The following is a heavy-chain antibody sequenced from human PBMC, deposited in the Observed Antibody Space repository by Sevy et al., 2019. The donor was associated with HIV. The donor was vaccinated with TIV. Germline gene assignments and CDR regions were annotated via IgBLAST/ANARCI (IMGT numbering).Heavy chain of an antibody. J-gene: IGHJ4*02. CDR2: INSDGSST. V-gene: IGHV3-74*01. CDR3: ARDRNWVGYVGY. Sequence: GGSLRLSCAASGFTFSSYWMHWVRQAPGKGLVWVSRINSDGSSTTYADSVKGRFTISRDNAKSTQHQQMNSLRAEDTAVYYCARDRNWVGYVGYWGQGTLVTVSS. CDR1: GFTFSSYW. D-gene: IGHD7-27*01.